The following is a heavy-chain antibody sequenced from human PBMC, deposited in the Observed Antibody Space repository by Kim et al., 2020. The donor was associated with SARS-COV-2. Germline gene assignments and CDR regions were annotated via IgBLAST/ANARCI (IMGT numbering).Heavy chain of an antibody. D-gene: IGHD2-15*01. CDR1: GFTFSDSG. J-gene: IGHJ4*02. CDR3: ARVASTPTRADY. CDR2: ISSSGSVI. Sequence: GGSLRLSCATSGFTFSDSGMTWVRQAPAKGLEWVSYISSSGSVIYSAGSVKGRFAISRDNARNSLYLQMNSLRDEDTAVYYCARVASTPTRADYWGQGTLVIVSS. V-gene: IGHV3-48*02.